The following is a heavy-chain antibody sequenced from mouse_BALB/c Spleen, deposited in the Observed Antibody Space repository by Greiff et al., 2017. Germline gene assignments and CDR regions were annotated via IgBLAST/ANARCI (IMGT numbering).Heavy chain of an antibody. CDR2: ISYSGST. Sequence: EVQLVESGPGLVKPSQSLSLTCTVTGYSITSDYAWNWIRQFPGNKLEWMGYISYSGSTSYNPSLKSRISITRDTSKNQFFLQLNSVTTEDTATYYCARFGDYVYYAMDYWGQGTSVTVSS. CDR1: GYSITSDYA. D-gene: IGHD2-4*01. CDR3: ARFGDYVYYAMDY. J-gene: IGHJ4*01. V-gene: IGHV3-2*02.